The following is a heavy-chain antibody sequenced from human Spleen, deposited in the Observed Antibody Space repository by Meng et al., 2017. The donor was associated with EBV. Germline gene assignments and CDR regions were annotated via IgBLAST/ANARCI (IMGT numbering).Heavy chain of an antibody. CDR3: ARGDDYRYAY. Sequence: VGPLRWGAGVLRPSQTLSLTCAVYGGSFSDYYWSWIRQPPGKGLEWIGEIDHRGSPNYNPSLMSRVTISLDTSRNHFSLELTSVTDADTAVYYCARGDDYRYAYWGQGTLVTVSS. CDR2: IDHRGSP. D-gene: IGHD3-16*01. CDR1: GGSFSDYY. V-gene: IGHV4-34*01. J-gene: IGHJ4*02.